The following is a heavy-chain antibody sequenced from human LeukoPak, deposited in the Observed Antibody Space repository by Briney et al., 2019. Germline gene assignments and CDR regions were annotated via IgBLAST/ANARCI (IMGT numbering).Heavy chain of an antibody. D-gene: IGHD1-26*01. CDR3: ARGEVGAHPGPNWFDP. CDR2: IYYSGST. V-gene: IGHV4-38-2*01. J-gene: IGHJ5*02. CDR1: GFTFSDYY. Sequence: GSLRLSCAASGFTFSDYYMSWIRQPPGKGLEWIGSIYYSGSTYYNPSLKSRVTISVDTSKNQFSLKLSSVTAADTAVYYCARGEVGAHPGPNWFDPWGQGTLVTVSS.